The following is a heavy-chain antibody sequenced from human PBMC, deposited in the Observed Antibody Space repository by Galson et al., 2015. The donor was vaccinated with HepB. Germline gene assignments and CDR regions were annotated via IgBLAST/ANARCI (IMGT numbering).Heavy chain of an antibody. CDR1: GYTFTGYY. CDR2: INPNSGGT. D-gene: IGHD2-15*01. V-gene: IGHV1-2*02. CDR3: ARDLVDIVVVVAATDDAFDI. Sequence: SVKVSCKASGYTFTGYYMHWVRQAPGQGLEWMGWINPNSGGTNYAQKFQGRVTMTRDTSISTAYMELGRLRSDDTAVYYCARDLVDIVVVVAATDDAFDIWGQGTMVTVSS. J-gene: IGHJ3*02.